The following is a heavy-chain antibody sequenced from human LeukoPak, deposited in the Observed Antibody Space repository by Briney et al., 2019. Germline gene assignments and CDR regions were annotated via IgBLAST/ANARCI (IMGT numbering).Heavy chain of an antibody. CDR3: VSGYYYGSGSPDY. CDR2: INSDGSST. Sequence: GGSLRLSCAASGFTFSTYWMHWVRHPPGKGLVWVSRINSDGSSTTYADSVKGRFTISRDNARTTLYLQMNSLRAEDTAVYYCVSGYYYGSGSPDYWGQGTLVTVSS. D-gene: IGHD3-10*01. J-gene: IGHJ4*02. CDR1: GFTFSTYW. V-gene: IGHV3-74*01.